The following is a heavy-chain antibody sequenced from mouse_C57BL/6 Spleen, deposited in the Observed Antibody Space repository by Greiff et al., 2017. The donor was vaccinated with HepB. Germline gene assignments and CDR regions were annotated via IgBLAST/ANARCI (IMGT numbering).Heavy chain of an antibody. J-gene: IGHJ1*03. CDR3: ARPSSYNWYFDV. V-gene: IGHV1-42*01. D-gene: IGHD1-1*01. CDR1: GYSFTGYY. CDR2: INPSTGGT. Sequence: VQLKESGPELVKPGASVKISCKASGYSFTGYYMNWVKQSPEKSLEWIGEINPSTGGTTYNQKFKAKATLTVDKSSSTAYMQLKSLTSEDSAVYYCARPSSYNWYFDVWGTGTTVTVSS.